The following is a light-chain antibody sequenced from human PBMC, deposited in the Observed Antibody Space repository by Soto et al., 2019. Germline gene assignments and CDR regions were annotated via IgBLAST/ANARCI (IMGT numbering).Light chain of an antibody. CDR3: QQYNIWPPYT. Sequence: EIVMTQSPATLSVSPGERATLSCRASQSVSSDLAWYQQKPGQAPRLLIYGASTRATGIPARFSGSGSGTEFTLTISILQSEDFAFYYCQQYNIWPPYTFGQGTKLDIK. CDR2: GAS. V-gene: IGKV3-15*01. CDR1: QSVSSD. J-gene: IGKJ2*01.